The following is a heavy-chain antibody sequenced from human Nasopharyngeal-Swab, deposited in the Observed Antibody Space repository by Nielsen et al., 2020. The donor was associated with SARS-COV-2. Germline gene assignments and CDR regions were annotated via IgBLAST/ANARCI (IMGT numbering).Heavy chain of an antibody. CDR3: ARDHPPIETVGTNYFDY. J-gene: IGHJ4*02. CDR2: IYSGGGT. CDR1: GFTVSSGY. V-gene: IGHV3-66*01. D-gene: IGHD6-13*01. Sequence: LKISCTASGFTVSSGYMNWVRQAPGKGLEWVSVIYSGGGTYYADSVKGRFTISRDNSKNTVYLQMRRLRVDDTAVYYCARDHPPIETVGTNYFDYWGQGTLVTVSS.